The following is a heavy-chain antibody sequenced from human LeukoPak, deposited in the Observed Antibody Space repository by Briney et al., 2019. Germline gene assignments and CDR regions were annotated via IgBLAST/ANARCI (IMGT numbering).Heavy chain of an antibody. J-gene: IGHJ3*02. D-gene: IGHD2-21*02. Sequence: ASVKVSCKASGYTFTSYDINWVRQATGQGLEWMGWMNPNSGNTGYAQKFQGRVTITRNTSISTAYMELSSLRSEDTAVYYCARGGDDERGGAFDIWGQGTMVTVSS. CDR2: MNPNSGNT. CDR1: GYTFTSYD. CDR3: ARGGDDERGGAFDI. V-gene: IGHV1-8*03.